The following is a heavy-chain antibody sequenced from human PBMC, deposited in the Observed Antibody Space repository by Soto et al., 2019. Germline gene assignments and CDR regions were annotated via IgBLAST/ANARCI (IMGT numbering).Heavy chain of an antibody. V-gene: IGHV3-23*01. CDR1: GFTFSSYA. CDR3: AKQRLAYCGGDCYSPFDY. J-gene: IGHJ4*02. Sequence: GGSLRLSCAASGFTFSSYAMSWVRQAPGKGLEWVSAISGSGGSTYYADSVKGRFTISRDNSKNTLYLQMNSLRAEDTAVYYCAKQRLAYCGGDCYSPFDYWGQGTLVTVSS. CDR2: ISGSGGST. D-gene: IGHD2-21*02.